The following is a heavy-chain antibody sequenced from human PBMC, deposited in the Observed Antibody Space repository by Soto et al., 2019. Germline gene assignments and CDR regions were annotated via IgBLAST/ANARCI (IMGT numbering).Heavy chain of an antibody. D-gene: IGHD3-3*01. CDR2: INDSGST. Sequence: QVQLQQRGAGLLKPSETLSLTCVVDGESFSGYYWTWIRQPPGKGLEWIGEINDSGSTNHKPSLKSRVTMSIDTSKNQFSLNLRSVTAAHTGVYYCAKGGRFPEARYYFLDVWGNGTTVTVSS. J-gene: IGHJ6*03. CDR3: AKGGRFPEARYYFLDV. V-gene: IGHV4-34*01. CDR1: GESFSGYY.